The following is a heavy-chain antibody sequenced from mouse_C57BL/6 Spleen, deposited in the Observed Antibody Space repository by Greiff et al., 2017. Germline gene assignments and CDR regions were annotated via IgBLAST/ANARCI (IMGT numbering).Heavy chain of an antibody. V-gene: IGHV1-66*01. J-gene: IGHJ3*01. CDR3: ARSFYYYGIEAWFAY. CDR2: IYPGSGNT. D-gene: IGHD1-1*01. Sequence: QVQLQQSGPELVKPGDSVKISCKASGYSFTSYYIHWVKQRPGQGLEWIGWIYPGSGNTKYNEKFKGKATLTADTASSTAYMQLSSLTSEDSAVYYCARSFYYYGIEAWFAYCGQGTLVTVSA. CDR1: GYSFTSYY.